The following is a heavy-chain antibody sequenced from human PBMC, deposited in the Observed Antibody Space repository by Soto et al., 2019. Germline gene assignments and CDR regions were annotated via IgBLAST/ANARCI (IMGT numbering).Heavy chain of an antibody. J-gene: IGHJ6*02. CDR3: ARESYDFWSGYLYYYYGMDV. CDR2: ISYDGSNT. Sequence: GGSLRLSCAASGFTFSSYAMHWVRQAPGKGLEWVAVISYDGSNTYYADSVKGRFTISRDNSKNTLYMQMNSLRAEDTAVYYCARESYDFWSGYLYYYYGMDVWGQGTTVTVSS. D-gene: IGHD3-3*01. CDR1: GFTFSSYA. V-gene: IGHV3-30-3*01.